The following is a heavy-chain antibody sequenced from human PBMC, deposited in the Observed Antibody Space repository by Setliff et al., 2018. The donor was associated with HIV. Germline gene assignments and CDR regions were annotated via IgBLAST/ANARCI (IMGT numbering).Heavy chain of an antibody. D-gene: IGHD5-12*01. J-gene: IGHJ5*02. V-gene: IGHV1-2*06. CDR1: GYTFTDFY. CDR3: ARAHFLVAMTRNWFDP. Sequence: ASVKVSCKASGYTFTDFYIHWVRQAPGQGLEWIGRINPKSGVADYLKKFQGRVTMTADTLSNTAHMELIRPRFDDTSVYYCARAHFLVAMTRNWFDPWGQGTLVTVSS. CDR2: INPKSGVA.